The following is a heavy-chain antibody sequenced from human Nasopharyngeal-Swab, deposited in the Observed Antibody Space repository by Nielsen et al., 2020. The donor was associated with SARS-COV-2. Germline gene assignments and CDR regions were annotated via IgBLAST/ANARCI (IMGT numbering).Heavy chain of an antibody. CDR3: ARGWRWADDY. J-gene: IGHJ4*02. D-gene: IGHD5-24*01. CDR2: IWYDGSNK. CDR1: GFTFSSYG. V-gene: IGHV3-33*01. Sequence: GGSLRLSCAASGFTFSSYGMHWVRQAPGKGLGWVAVIWYDGSNKYYADSVKGRFTISRDNSKNTLYLQMGSPRAEDRAVYYCARGWRWADDYWGQGTLVTVSS.